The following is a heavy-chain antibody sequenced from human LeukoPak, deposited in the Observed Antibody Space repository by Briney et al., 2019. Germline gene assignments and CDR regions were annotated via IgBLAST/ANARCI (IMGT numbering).Heavy chain of an antibody. CDR3: ARRGYYYGSGSPYYFDY. Sequence: SETLSLTCTVSGGSISGSSYYWGWIRQPPGKGLEWIGSIYYSGSTYYNPSLKSRVTISVDTSKNQFSLKLSSVTAADTAVYYCARRGYYYGSGSPYYFDYWGQGTLVTVSS. CDR2: IYYSGST. J-gene: IGHJ4*02. V-gene: IGHV4-39*01. CDR1: GGSISGSSYY. D-gene: IGHD3-10*01.